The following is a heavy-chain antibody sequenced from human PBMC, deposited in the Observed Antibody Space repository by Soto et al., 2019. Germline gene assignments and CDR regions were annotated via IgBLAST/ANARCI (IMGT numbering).Heavy chain of an antibody. Sequence: VGSLRLSCAASGFTFSMYGMHWVRQAPGKGLEWVAVIWYDGSDKYYADSVKGRFTVSRDNSKNTLYLQLKSLRAEDTAVYYCAKDRSISLDGMDVWGQGTTVTVSS. J-gene: IGHJ6*02. CDR3: AKDRSISLDGMDV. D-gene: IGHD6-13*01. V-gene: IGHV3-33*06. CDR1: GFTFSMYG. CDR2: IWYDGSDK.